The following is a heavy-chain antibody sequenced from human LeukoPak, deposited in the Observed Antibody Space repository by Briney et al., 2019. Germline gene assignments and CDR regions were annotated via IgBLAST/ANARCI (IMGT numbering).Heavy chain of an antibody. CDR2: IYYSGST. V-gene: IGHV4-39*07. J-gene: IGHJ6*03. CDR1: GGSISSSSFY. Sequence: SETLSLTCTVSGGSISSSSFYWGWIRQPPGKGLECIGSIYYSGSTYYNPSLKSRVTISVDTSKNQFSLKLSSVTAADTAVYYCATYYYGSGLLYYYYYYMDVWGKGTTVTVSS. CDR3: ATYYYGSGLLYYYYYYMDV. D-gene: IGHD3-10*01.